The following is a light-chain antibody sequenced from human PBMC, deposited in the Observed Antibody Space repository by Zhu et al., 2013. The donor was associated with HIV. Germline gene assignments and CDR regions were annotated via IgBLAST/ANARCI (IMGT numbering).Light chain of an antibody. CDR2: KAS. J-gene: IGKJ4*01. Sequence: DIQLTQSPSTLSASVGDRVSITCRASQSIGYWLAWYQQKPGKAPKLLIYKASTLESGVPSRFSGSGAGTEFTLTISSIQPDDFATYYCQQHNSILGITFGGGTKVEIK. V-gene: IGKV1-5*03. CDR1: QSIGYW. CDR3: QQHNSILGIT.